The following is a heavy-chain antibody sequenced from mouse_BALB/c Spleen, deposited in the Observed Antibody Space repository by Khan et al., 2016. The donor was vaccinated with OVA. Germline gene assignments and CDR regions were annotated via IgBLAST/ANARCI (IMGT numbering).Heavy chain of an antibody. Sequence: EVELVESGGDLVKPGGSLKLSCSASGFTFSTYAMSWVRQTPEKRLEWVATISSGGDNIYYPDSVKGRFTISRDNAKNTLYLQMSSLRSEVTAMYYCARHNYGPFAYWGQGTLVTVSA. CDR2: ISSGGDNI. V-gene: IGHV5-9-3*01. CDR1: GFTFSTYA. D-gene: IGHD1-1*01. J-gene: IGHJ3*01. CDR3: ARHNYGPFAY.